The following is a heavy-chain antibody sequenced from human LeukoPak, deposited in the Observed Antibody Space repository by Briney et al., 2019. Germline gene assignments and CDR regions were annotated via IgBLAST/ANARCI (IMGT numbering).Heavy chain of an antibody. V-gene: IGHV4-4*07. CDR3: ARLRGSYGGDAFDI. D-gene: IGHD1-26*01. CDR2: IYTSGST. CDR1: GGSISSYY. J-gene: IGHJ3*02. Sequence: PSETLSLTCTVSGGSISSYYWSWIRQPAGKGLEWIGRIYTSGSTNYNPSLKSRVTMSVDTSKNQFSLKLSSVTAADTAVFYCARLRGSYGGDAFDIWGQGTMVTVSS.